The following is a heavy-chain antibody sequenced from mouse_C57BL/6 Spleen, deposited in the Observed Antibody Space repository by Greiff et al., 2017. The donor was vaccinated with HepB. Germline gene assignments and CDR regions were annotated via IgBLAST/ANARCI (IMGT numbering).Heavy chain of an antibody. D-gene: IGHD2-10*02. CDR3: AREAGYGKGDYYAMDY. J-gene: IGHJ4*01. CDR2: IYPRSGNT. Sequence: VKLMESGAELARPGASVKLSCKASGYTFTSYGISWVKQRTGQGLEWIGEIYPRSGNTYYNEKFKGKATLTADKSSSTAYMELRSLTSEDSAVYFCAREAGYGKGDYYAMDYWGQGTSVTVSS. CDR1: GYTFTSYG. V-gene: IGHV1-81*01.